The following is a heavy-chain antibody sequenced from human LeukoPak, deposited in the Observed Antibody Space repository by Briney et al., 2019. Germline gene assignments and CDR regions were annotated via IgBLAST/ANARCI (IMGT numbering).Heavy chain of an antibody. Sequence: PGGSLRLSCAASGFTFGSYWMHWVRQVPGKGLVWVSRISGDGSTTTDADSVKDRFTISRDSAKNTLYLQMNSLRAEDTAVYYCARMGAPRSFDIWGQGTMVTVSS. CDR3: ARMGAPRSFDI. CDR2: ISGDGSTT. V-gene: IGHV3-74*01. J-gene: IGHJ3*02. D-gene: IGHD1-26*01. CDR1: GFTFGSYW.